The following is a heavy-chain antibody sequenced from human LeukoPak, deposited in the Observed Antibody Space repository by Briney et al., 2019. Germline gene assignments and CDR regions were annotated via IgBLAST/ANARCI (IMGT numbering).Heavy chain of an antibody. CDR1: GVTFSSYW. D-gene: IGHD6-13*01. V-gene: IGHV3-74*01. CDR3: ARGYSSRLYNWLDP. Sequence: EGSLRLSCAASGVTFSSYWMHWVRQAPGKGLVWVSRISYDGGDPSYADSVKGRFTISRDNAKNTLYLQMNSLTAEDTAVYYCARGYSSRLYNWLDPWGQGTLVTVSS. J-gene: IGHJ5*02. CDR2: ISYDGGDP.